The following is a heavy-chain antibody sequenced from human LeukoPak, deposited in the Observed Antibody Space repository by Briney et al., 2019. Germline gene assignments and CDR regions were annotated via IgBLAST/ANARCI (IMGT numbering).Heavy chain of an antibody. J-gene: IGHJ4*02. CDR2: IYSGGTT. Sequence: PGGSLRLSCAASGFTVSSNYMSWVRQAPGKGLEWVSVIYSGGTTLYADSVKGRFTISRDNSKNTLYLQMNSLRAEDTAVYYCARDSLDHYFDYWGQGTLVTVSS. D-gene: IGHD1-1*01. V-gene: IGHV3-53*01. CDR1: GFTVSSNY. CDR3: ARDSLDHYFDY.